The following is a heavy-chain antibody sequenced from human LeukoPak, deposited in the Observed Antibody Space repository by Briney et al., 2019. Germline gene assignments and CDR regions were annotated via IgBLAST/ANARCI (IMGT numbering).Heavy chain of an antibody. CDR3: ASSWRFLEVYYYGMDV. J-gene: IGHJ6*02. Sequence: GASVKVSCKASGYTFTSYDINWVRQATGQGLEWMGWMNPNSGNTGYAQKFQGRVTMTRNTSISTAYMDLSSLRSEDTAVYYCASSWRFLEVYYYGMDVWGQGTTVTVSS. CDR1: GYTFTSYD. D-gene: IGHD3-3*01. CDR2: MNPNSGNT. V-gene: IGHV1-8*01.